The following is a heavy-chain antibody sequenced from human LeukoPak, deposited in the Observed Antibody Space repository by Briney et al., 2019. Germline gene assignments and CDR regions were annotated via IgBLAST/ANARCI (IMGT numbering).Heavy chain of an antibody. J-gene: IGHJ4*02. CDR2: IYPGDSDT. Sequence: GESLKISCKGSGYTFNTYWVGWVRQMPGKGLEWMGIIYPGDSDTRYSPSFQGQVTISADKSISTAYLQWSSLKASDTAMYYCARLHKTYFDYWGQGTLVTVSS. CDR1: GYTFNTYW. CDR3: ARLHKTYFDY. V-gene: IGHV5-51*01.